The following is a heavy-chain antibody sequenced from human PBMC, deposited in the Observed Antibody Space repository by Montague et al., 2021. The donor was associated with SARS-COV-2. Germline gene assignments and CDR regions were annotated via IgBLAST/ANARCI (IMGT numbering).Heavy chain of an antibody. Sequence: CAISGDSVSTHRGTSDWVRLSPSTGLEWLGRTYYRTEWYSDYSVSVKSRISINPDTSKNQFSLQLNSVTPEDTAVYYCARAERGSCGDGNCYQYFFNYWGQGTLVTVSS. V-gene: IGHV6-1*01. D-gene: IGHD2-15*01. J-gene: IGHJ4*02. CDR1: GDSVSTHRGT. CDR3: ARAERGSCGDGNCYQYFFNY. CDR2: TYYRTEWYS.